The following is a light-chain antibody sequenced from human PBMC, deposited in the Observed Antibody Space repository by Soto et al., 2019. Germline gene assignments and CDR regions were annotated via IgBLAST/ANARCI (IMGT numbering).Light chain of an antibody. Sequence: DIQMTQSPSSLSASVGDRVTITCRASQSISSYLNWYQQKPGKAPKLLIYAASSLQSGVPSRFSGSGSGTDFTLTISSLQPEDFATYYWQQSYRTPRTFGQGTQVEIK. CDR3: QQSYRTPRT. J-gene: IGKJ1*01. V-gene: IGKV1-39*01. CDR1: QSISSY. CDR2: AAS.